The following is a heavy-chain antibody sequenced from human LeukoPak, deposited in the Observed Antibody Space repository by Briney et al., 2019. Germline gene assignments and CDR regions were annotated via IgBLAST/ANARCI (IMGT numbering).Heavy chain of an antibody. CDR2: ISWNSGSI. Sequence: PGRSLRLPCAASGFTFDDYAMHWVRQAPGKGLEWVSGISWNSGSIGYADSVKGRFTISRDNAKNSLYLQMNSLRAEDTALYYCAKDLAGIAAAGTDYWGQGTLVTVSS. V-gene: IGHV3-9*01. CDR1: GFTFDDYA. CDR3: AKDLAGIAAAGTDY. D-gene: IGHD6-13*01. J-gene: IGHJ4*02.